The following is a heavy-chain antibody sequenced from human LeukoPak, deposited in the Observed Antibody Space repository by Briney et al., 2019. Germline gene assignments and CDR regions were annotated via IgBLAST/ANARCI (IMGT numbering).Heavy chain of an antibody. Sequence: ASVKVSCEAFGYTFTSYYMHWVRQAPGQGLEWMGIINPSGGSTSYAQKFQGRVTMTRDMSTSTVYMELSSLRSEDTAVYYCARDPGIAAAGNLDYYYYMDVWGKGTTVTVSS. J-gene: IGHJ6*03. V-gene: IGHV1-46*01. CDR3: ARDPGIAAAGNLDYYYYMDV. CDR2: INPSGGST. D-gene: IGHD6-13*01. CDR1: GYTFTSYY.